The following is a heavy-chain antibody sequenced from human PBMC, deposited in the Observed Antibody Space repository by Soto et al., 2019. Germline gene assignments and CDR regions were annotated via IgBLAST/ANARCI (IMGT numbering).Heavy chain of an antibody. CDR3: AKGKTSGWYDLDF. CDR2: ISGSGGST. D-gene: IGHD6-19*01. J-gene: IGHJ4*02. CDR1: GFTFDSCA. Sequence: EVQILESGGGLVQPGGSLRLSCAASGFTFDSCAMSWVRQAPGKGLEWILGISGSGGSTYYADSVKGRFTISRDNSKNTVYLQMNSLRADDTAVYYCAKGKTSGWYDLDFWGQGTLVTFAS. V-gene: IGHV3-23*01.